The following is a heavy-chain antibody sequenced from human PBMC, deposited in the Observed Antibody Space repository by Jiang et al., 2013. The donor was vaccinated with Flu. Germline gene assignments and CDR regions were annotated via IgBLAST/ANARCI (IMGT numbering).Heavy chain of an antibody. CDR2: VYYNGNT. D-gene: IGHD2-2*01. V-gene: IGHV4-39*07. Sequence: SSGLVKPSETLSLTCTVSSGSINSGRYYWGWIRQPPGKGLEWIGSVYYNGNTYYNPSLKSRVTISVDTSKNQFSLRLRSVTAADTAVYYCASSYVVVVPDHFDHWGPGNPWSPSPQ. CDR3: ASSYVVVVPDHFDH. CDR1: SGSINSGRYY. J-gene: IGHJ4*02.